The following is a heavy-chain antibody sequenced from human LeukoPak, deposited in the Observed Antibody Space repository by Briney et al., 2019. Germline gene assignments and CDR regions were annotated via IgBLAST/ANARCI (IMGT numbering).Heavy chain of an antibody. V-gene: IGHV4-31*03. CDR1: GGSISSGGYY. J-gene: IGHJ3*02. CDR3: ARDANSGSYYLHGAFDI. Sequence: NPSETLSLTCTVSGGSISSGGYYWSCIRQHPGKGLEWIGYIYYSGSTYYNPSLKSRVTISVDTSKNQFSLKLSSVTAADTAVYYCARDANSGSYYLHGAFDIWGQGTMVTVSS. CDR2: IYYSGST. D-gene: IGHD1-26*01.